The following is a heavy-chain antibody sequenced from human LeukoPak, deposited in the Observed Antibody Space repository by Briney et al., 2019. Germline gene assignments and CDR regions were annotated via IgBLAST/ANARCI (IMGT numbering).Heavy chain of an antibody. V-gene: IGHV3-21*01. CDR3: ARAGPTMVRGVGYDY. J-gene: IGHJ4*02. Sequence: GGSLRLSCAASGFTFSSYSMNWVRQAPGKGLEWVSSIISSSSYIYYADSVKGRFTISRDNAKNSLYLQMNSLRAEDTAVYYCARAGPTMVRGVGYDYWGQGTLVTVSS. CDR2: IISSSSYI. D-gene: IGHD3-10*01. CDR1: GFTFSSYS.